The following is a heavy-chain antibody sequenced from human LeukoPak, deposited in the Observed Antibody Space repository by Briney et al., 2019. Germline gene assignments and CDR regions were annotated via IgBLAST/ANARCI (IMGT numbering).Heavy chain of an antibody. Sequence: SQTLSLTCTVSGGSISSGGYYWSWIRQPPGKGLEWIGYIYHSGSTYYNPSLKSRVTISVDRSKNQFSLKLSSVTAADTAVYYCARDVAHTSLDYWGQGTLVTVSS. D-gene: IGHD2-2*02. CDR2: IYHSGST. CDR1: GGSISSGGYY. CDR3: ARDVAHTSLDY. V-gene: IGHV4-30-2*01. J-gene: IGHJ4*02.